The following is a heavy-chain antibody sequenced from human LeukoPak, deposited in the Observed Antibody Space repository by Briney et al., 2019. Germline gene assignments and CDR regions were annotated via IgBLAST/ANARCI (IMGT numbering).Heavy chain of an antibody. V-gene: IGHV4-61*02. J-gene: IGHJ4*02. D-gene: IGHD6-19*01. CDR2: IYTSGST. Sequence: SQTLSLTCTVSGGSISSGSYYWSWIRQPAGKGLEWIGRIYTSGSTNYNPSLKSRVTISVDTSKNQFSLKLSSVTAADTAVYYCAAAVAGSPYWGQGTLVTVSS. CDR1: GGSISSGSYY. CDR3: AAAVAGSPY.